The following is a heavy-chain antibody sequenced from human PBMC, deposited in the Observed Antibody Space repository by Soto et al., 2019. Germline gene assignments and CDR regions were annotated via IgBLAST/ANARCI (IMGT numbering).Heavy chain of an antibody. CDR2: IYYSGST. D-gene: IGHD2-2*01. Sequence: PSETLSLTCTVSGGSISSYYWSWIRQPLGKGLEWIGYIYYSGSTNYNPSLKSRVTISVDTSKNQFSLKLSSVTAADTAVYYCERFSERELLSDAFDIWGQGTRVTVSS. J-gene: IGHJ3*02. V-gene: IGHV4-59*08. CDR3: ERFSERELLSDAFDI. CDR1: GGSISSYY.